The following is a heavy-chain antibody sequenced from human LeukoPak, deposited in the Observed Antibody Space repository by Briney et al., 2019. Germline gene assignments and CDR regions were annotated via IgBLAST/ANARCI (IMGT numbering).Heavy chain of an antibody. Sequence: ASQTLSLTCTVSGGSISSGGYYWSWIRQHPGEGLEWIGYIYYSGSTYYNPSLKSRVTMSVDTSKSQFSLKLSSVTAADTAVYYCARGDCSSTSCYAWFDPWGQGTLVTVSS. V-gene: IGHV4-31*03. J-gene: IGHJ5*02. CDR3: ARGDCSSTSCYAWFDP. D-gene: IGHD2-2*01. CDR1: GGSISSGGYY. CDR2: IYYSGST.